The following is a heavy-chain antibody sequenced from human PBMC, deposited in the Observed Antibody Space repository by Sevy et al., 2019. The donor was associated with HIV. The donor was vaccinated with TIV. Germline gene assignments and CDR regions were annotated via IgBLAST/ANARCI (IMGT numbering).Heavy chain of an antibody. CDR2: IKGKIYDGTI. CDR1: GFTFSNAW. D-gene: IGHD6-13*01. CDR3: TTASWSQDDYYNY. J-gene: IGHJ4*02. V-gene: IGHV3-15*01. Sequence: GGSLRLSCAASGFTFSNAWMSWVRQAPGKGLEWVGRIKGKIYDGTIDYAAPVKGRFSISRDDSNNTLYLQMNSLKTADTAVYYCTTASWSQDDYYNYWGQGTLVTVSS.